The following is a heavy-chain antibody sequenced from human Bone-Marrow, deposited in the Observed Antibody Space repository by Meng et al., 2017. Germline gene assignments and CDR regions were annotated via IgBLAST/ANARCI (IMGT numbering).Heavy chain of an antibody. CDR3: ARGRASCSSGGCSLGWFDP. CDR2: IYYTENT. CDR1: GGSINSAGYY. Sequence: VPSKEAGHGLVKPAQSLSLTCSVSGGSINSAGYYWSWIRQHPGKGLEWIGYIYYTENTYYNPSLKSPMTISLDKSKNQFSLKLNSVTVADTAVYYCARGRASCSSGGCSLGWFDPWGQGTLVTVSS. V-gene: IGHV4-31*01. J-gene: IGHJ5*02. D-gene: IGHD2-15*01.